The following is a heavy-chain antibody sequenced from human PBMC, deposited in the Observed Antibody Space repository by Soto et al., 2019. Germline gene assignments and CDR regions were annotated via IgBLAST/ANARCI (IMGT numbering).Heavy chain of an antibody. CDR2: IIPILGIA. D-gene: IGHD6-19*01. Sequence: QVQLVQSGAEVKKPGSSVKVSCKASGGTFSSYTISWVRQAPGQGLEWMGRIIPILGIANYAQKFQGRVTMTADKSTSTADMELSSLRSEDTAVYYGARGRVAVAGRSEGRYYYYGMDVWGQGTTVTGSS. CDR1: GGTFSSYT. CDR3: ARGRVAVAGRSEGRYYYYGMDV. V-gene: IGHV1-69*02. J-gene: IGHJ6*02.